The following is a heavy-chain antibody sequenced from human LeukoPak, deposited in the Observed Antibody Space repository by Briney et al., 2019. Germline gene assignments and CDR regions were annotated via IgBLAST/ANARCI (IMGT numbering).Heavy chain of an antibody. CDR2: IYYSGST. CDR1: GGSISSSSYY. J-gene: IGHJ4*02. CDR3: ARDRGYYDSSDY. D-gene: IGHD3-22*01. V-gene: IGHV4-39*07. Sequence: SETLSLTCTVSGGSISSSSYYWGWIRQPPGKGLEWIGSIYYSGSTYYNPSRKSRVTISVDTSKNHFSLRLSSLTAADTAVYYCARDRGYYDSSDYWGQGTLVTVSS.